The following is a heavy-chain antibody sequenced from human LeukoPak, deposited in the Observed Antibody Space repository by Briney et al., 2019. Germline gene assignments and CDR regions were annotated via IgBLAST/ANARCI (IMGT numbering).Heavy chain of an antibody. CDR2: IIPIFGTA. Sequence: SVKVSCKASGGTFSSYAISWVRQAPGQGLEWMGGIIPIFGTANYAQKFQGRVTITADKSTSTAYMELSSLRSEDTAVYYCARGPSFDYDILTGYYDYWGQGTLVTVSS. D-gene: IGHD3-9*01. CDR1: GGTFSSYA. CDR3: ARGPSFDYDILTGYYDY. V-gene: IGHV1-69*06. J-gene: IGHJ4*02.